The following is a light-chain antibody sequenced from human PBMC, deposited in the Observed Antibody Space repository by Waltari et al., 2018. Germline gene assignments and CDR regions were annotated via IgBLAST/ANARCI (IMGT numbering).Light chain of an antibody. CDR1: QSLFYTSNFKNY. CDR3: QQYHSAPYT. V-gene: IGKV4-1*01. CDR2: WAS. J-gene: IGKJ2*01. Sequence: DIVITQSPDSLAMSLGERATINCKSSQSLFYTSNFKNYLAWYQQKPGQPPKLLIYWASTRNSWVPDRFSGSGSGTDFTLTISSLQAEDVAVYFCQQYHSAPYTFGQGTKLEI.